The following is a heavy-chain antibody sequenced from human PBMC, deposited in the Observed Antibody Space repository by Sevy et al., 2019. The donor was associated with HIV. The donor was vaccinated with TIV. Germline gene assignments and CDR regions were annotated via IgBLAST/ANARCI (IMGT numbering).Heavy chain of an antibody. CDR3: ARGIAAAGALYYCDGMDL. D-gene: IGHD6-13*01. Sequence: SETLSLTCAVYGGSFSGYYWSWIRQPPGKGLEWIGEINHSGSTNYNPSLKSRVTISVDTSKNQFSLKLSSVTAADTAVYCCARGIAAAGALYYCDGMDLWGQGTTVTVSS. J-gene: IGHJ6*02. V-gene: IGHV4-34*01. CDR1: GGSFSGYY. CDR2: INHSGST.